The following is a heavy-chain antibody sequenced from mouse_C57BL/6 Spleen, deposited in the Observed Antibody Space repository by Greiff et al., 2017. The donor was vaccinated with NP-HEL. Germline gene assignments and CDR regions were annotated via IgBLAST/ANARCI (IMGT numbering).Heavy chain of an antibody. CDR3: ARGGVVESPIAY. CDR1: GYTFTSYW. J-gene: IGHJ3*01. CDR2: IDPSDSYT. V-gene: IGHV1-50*01. Sequence: QVQLQQPGAELVKPGASVKLSCKASGYTFTSYWMQWVKQRPGQGLEWIGEIDPSDSYTNYNQKFKCKATLTVDPSSSTAYMQLSSLTSADSAVYYCARGGVVESPIAYWGQGTLVTVSA. D-gene: IGHD1-1*01.